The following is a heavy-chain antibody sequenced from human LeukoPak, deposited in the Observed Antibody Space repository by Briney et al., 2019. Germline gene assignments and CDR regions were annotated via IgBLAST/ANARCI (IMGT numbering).Heavy chain of an antibody. CDR3: TTGESMVGTTIHVRWAD. CDR1: GFTFSSSA. Sequence: GGSLRLSCAASGFTFSSSAMSWVRQVPGKGLEWVGRIKSKTAGGTTDYAAPVKGRFTISRDDSKNTLYLEMNNLKTEDTAVYYCTTGESMVGTTIHVRWADWGQGTLVTVSS. V-gene: IGHV3-15*01. D-gene: IGHD1-26*01. CDR2: IKSKTAGGTT. J-gene: IGHJ4*02.